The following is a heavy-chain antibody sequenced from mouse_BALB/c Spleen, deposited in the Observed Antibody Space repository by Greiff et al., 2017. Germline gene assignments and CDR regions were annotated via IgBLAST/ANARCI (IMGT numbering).Heavy chain of an antibody. Sequence: VQLQESGPDLVAPSQSLSITCTVSGFSLTSYGVHWVRQPPGKGLEWLVVIWSDGSTTYNSALKSRLSISKDNSKSQVFLKMNSLQTDDTAMYYCARHNGYYGYFDYWGQGTTLTVSS. V-gene: IGHV2-6-2*01. CDR3: ARHNGYYGYFDY. CDR2: IWSDGST. J-gene: IGHJ2*01. D-gene: IGHD2-3*01. CDR1: GFSLTSYG.